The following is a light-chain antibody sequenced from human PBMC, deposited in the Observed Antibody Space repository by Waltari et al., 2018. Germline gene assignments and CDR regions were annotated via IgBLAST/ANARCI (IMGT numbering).Light chain of an antibody. Sequence: QSALTQPASVSGSLGQSITISCSQTADTVDILYLVSWYQRHPGRAPRLLIYDITQRPSGISDRFSGSKSGKTASLTISGLQAEDEADYYCCSFAGYGIYVFGSGTHVTVL. CDR2: DIT. CDR1: ADTVDILYL. CDR3: CSFAGYGIYV. V-gene: IGLV2-23*02. J-gene: IGLJ1*01.